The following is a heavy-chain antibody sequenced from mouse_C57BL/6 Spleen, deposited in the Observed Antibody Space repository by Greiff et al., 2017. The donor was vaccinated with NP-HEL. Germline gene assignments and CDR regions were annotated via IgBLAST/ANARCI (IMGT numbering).Heavy chain of an antibody. J-gene: IGHJ2*01. CDR3: ALSNPGYFDY. Sequence: EVKVVESGGGLVKPGGSLKLSCAASGFTFSDYGMHWVRQAPEKGLEWVAYISSGSSTIYYADTVKGRFTISRDNAKNTLFLQMTSLRSDDTAMYYCALSNPGYFDYWGQGTTLTVSS. V-gene: IGHV5-17*01. D-gene: IGHD2-5*01. CDR1: GFTFSDYG. CDR2: ISSGSSTI.